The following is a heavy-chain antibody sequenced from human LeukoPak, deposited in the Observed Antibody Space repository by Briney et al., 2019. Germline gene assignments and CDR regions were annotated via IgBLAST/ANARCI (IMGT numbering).Heavy chain of an antibody. CDR2: ISSDGSYK. D-gene: IGHD3-22*01. CDR1: GFTFSRFP. J-gene: IGHJ6*02. CDR3: ARGFNFDSGGGVGMDV. Sequence: GGSLRLSCAASGFTFSRFPFHWVRQAPGKGLEWVTFISSDGSYKYYADSVKGRFTISRDSSKNTLYLQMNSLRPEDMAVYYCARGFNFDSGGGVGMDVWGHGTTVTVSS. V-gene: IGHV3-30*04.